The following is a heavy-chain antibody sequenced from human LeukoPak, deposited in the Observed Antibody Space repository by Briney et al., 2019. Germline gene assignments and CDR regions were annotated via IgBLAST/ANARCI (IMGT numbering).Heavy chain of an antibody. CDR3: ASRGRNGDLHYYYGMDV. CDR1: GGSFSGYY. J-gene: IGHJ6*02. V-gene: IGHV4-34*01. Sequence: SETLSLTCAVYGGSFSGYYWSWIRQPPGKGLEWIGEINHSGSTNYNPSLKSRVTISVDTSKNQFSLKLSSVTAADTAVYYCASRGRNGDLHYYYGMDVWGQGTTVTVSS. D-gene: IGHD4-17*01. CDR2: INHSGST.